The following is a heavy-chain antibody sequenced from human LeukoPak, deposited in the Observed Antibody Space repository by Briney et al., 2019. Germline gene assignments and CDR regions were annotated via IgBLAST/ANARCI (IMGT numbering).Heavy chain of an antibody. CDR3: TTDLSDFWSGYYYIGERIDY. V-gene: IGHV3-15*01. Sequence: EGSLRLSCAASGFTFSTYAMSWVRQAPGKGLEWVGRIKSKTDGGTTDYAAPVKGRFTISRDDSKNTLYLQMNSLKTEDTAVYYCTTDLSDFWSGYYYIGERIDYWGQGTLVTVSS. D-gene: IGHD3-3*01. CDR2: IKSKTDGGTT. J-gene: IGHJ4*02. CDR1: GFTFSTYA.